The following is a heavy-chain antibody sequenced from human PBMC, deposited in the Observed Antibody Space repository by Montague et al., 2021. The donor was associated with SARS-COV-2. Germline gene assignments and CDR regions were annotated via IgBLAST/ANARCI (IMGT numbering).Heavy chain of an antibody. D-gene: IGHD3-16*01. CDR1: GFSLSTSGMG. CDR3: VSSIKPRCSGSCCGSWYYHMDA. J-gene: IGHJ6*02. Sequence: PALVKPSQTLTLTCTFSGFSLSTSGMGVAWIRQPPGKALEWLAIIYWDDDRCYSPTLESGLTISKDTPKNQVVLTMTDMDPGDTATYYCVSSIKPRCSGSCCGSWYYHMDAWGQGAMVTVSS. V-gene: IGHV2-5*02. CDR2: IYWDDDR.